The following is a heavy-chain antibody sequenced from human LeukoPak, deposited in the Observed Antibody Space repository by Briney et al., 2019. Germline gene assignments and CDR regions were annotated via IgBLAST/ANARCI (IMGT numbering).Heavy chain of an antibody. CDR2: IYYTGST. D-gene: IGHD2-15*01. CDR3: ARVRYLHYFDY. J-gene: IGHJ4*02. CDR1: GGSITSGDYY. Sequence: SQTLSLTCSVSGGSITSGDYYWSWIRQPPGKGLEWIGYIYYTGSTYYNPSLKSRVTLSIDMSKNQFSLKVSSVIAADTAVYYCARVRYLHYFDYWGQGTLVTVSS. V-gene: IGHV4-30-4*01.